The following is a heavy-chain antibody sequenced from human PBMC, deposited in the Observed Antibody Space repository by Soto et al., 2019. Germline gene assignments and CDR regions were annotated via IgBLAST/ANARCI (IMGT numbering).Heavy chain of an antibody. Sequence: QVQVVESGGGVVQPGRSLRLSCTASGFTFSDYGMHWVRQAPGKGLEWVARIWYDGSNKFYADSVKDRFTVSRDNSKNTLYLQMNSLRADDRAVYYCARDRIVRASYYYYGMDVWGQGTTVTVSS. CDR3: ARDRIVRASYYYYGMDV. D-gene: IGHD1-26*01. J-gene: IGHJ6*02. CDR1: GFTFSDYG. V-gene: IGHV3-33*01. CDR2: IWYDGSNK.